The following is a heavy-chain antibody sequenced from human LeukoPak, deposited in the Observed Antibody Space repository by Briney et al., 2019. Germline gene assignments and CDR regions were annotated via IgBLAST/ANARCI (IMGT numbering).Heavy chain of an antibody. V-gene: IGHV4-39*02. CDR3: ARDLGNDYPN. D-gene: IGHD4-11*01. CDR2: IYYSGST. J-gene: IGHJ4*02. CDR1: GGSISSSSYY. Sequence: SETLSLTCTVSGGSISSSSYYWGWIRQPPGKGLEWIGSIYYSGSTYYNPSLKSRVTISVDTSKNQFSLKLSSVTAADTAVYYCARDLGNDYPNWGQGTLVTVSS.